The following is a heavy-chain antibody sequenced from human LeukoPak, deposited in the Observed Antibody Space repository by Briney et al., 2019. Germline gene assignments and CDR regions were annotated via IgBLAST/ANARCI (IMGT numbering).Heavy chain of an antibody. D-gene: IGHD3-9*01. CDR1: GFTFSSYA. CDR2: ISGSGGST. CDR3: AKDQAGSTYYDILTGYYTYYYYYGMDA. V-gene: IGHV3-23*01. J-gene: IGHJ6*02. Sequence: GGSLRLSCAASGFTFSSYAMSWVRQAPGKGLEWVSAISGSGGSTYYADSVKGRFTISRDNSKNTLYLQMNSLRAEDTAVYYCAKDQAGSTYYDILTGYYTYYYYYGMDAWGQGTTVTVSS.